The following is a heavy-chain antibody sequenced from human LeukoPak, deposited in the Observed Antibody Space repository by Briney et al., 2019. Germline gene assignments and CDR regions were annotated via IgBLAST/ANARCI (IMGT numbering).Heavy chain of an antibody. D-gene: IGHD3-22*01. CDR2: IRSDGSDK. Sequence: GGSLRLSCVASGFIFSTYGIHWLRQAPGKGLEWVAFIRSDGSDKSYAGSVKGRFTISRDNSKNTLYLQMNTLRAEDTAVYYCGRHDSSSAYWRQGTLVSVSS. J-gene: IGHJ4*02. V-gene: IGHV3-30*02. CDR1: GFIFSTYG. CDR3: GRHDSSSAY.